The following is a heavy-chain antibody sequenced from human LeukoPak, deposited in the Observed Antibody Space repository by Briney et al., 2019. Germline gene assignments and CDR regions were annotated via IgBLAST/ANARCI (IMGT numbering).Heavy chain of an antibody. D-gene: IGHD3-22*01. V-gene: IGHV3-21*01. CDR2: ISSSSSYI. CDR3: ARRYYYDSSGYYLAHDAFDI. CDR1: GFTFSSYS. Sequence: GGSLRLSCAASGFTFSSYSMNWVRQAPGKGLEWVSSISSSSSYIYYADSVKGRFTISRDNAEKSLYLQMNSLRAEDTAVYYCARRYYYDSSGYYLAHDAFDIWGQGTMVTVSS. J-gene: IGHJ3*02.